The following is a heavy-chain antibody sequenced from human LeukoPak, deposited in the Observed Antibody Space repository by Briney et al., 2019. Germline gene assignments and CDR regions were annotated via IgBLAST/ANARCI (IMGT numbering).Heavy chain of an antibody. Sequence: PGGSLRLSCAASGFTFSNAWMSWVRRAPGKGLEWIGLIKSKTDGGATEYAAPVKGRFTISRDDSKNTLYLHMNSLKTEDTSVYYCTTLLRPYNSAWPGDHWGQGTLVTVSS. J-gene: IGHJ4*02. CDR2: IKSKTDGGAT. CDR1: GFTFSNAW. CDR3: TTLLRPYNSAWPGDH. V-gene: IGHV3-15*01. D-gene: IGHD6-19*01.